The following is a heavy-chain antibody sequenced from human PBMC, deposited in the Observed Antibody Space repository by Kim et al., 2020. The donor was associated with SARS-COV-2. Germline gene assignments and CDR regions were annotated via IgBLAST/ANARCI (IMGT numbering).Heavy chain of an antibody. D-gene: IGHD5-18*01. CDR1: GFTFSSYG. CDR2: IWYDGSNK. Sequence: GGSLRLSCAASGFTFSSYGMHWVRQAPGKGLEWVAVIWYDGSNKYYADSVKGRFTISRDNSKNTLYLQMNSLRAEDTAVYYCARDLWGSWIQLWTDYYYYGMDVWGQGTTVTVSS. CDR3: ARDLWGSWIQLWTDYYYYGMDV. V-gene: IGHV3-33*01. J-gene: IGHJ6*02.